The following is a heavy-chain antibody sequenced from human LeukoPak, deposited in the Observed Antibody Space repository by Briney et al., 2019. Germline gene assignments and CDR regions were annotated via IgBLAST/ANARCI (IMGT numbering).Heavy chain of an antibody. CDR1: GFTFSVYW. V-gene: IGHV3-74*01. CDR3: ARDRGAPDSFDL. J-gene: IGHJ3*01. D-gene: IGHD3-10*01. CDR2: ISSDGSST. Sequence: GGSLRLSCATSGFTFSVYWMYWVRQAPGKGLVWVPRISSDGSSTTYADSVKGRFTMSRDNAKNTLYLQMSSLRAEDTAVYYCARDRGAPDSFDLWGLGTMVTVSS.